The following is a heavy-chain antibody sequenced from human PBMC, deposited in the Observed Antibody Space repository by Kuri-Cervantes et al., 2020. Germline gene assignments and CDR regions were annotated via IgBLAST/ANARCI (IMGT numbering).Heavy chain of an antibody. CDR1: GGSISSSSYY. CDR3: ARGSGWYGY. CDR2: VYYSGST. V-gene: IGHV4-39*07. Sequence: SETLSFTCTVSGGSISSSSYYWGWIRQPPGKGLEWIGSVYYSGSTNYNPSLKSRVTISVDTSKNQFSVKLSSVTAADTAVYYCARGSGWYGYWGQGTLVTVSS. J-gene: IGHJ4*02. D-gene: IGHD6-19*01.